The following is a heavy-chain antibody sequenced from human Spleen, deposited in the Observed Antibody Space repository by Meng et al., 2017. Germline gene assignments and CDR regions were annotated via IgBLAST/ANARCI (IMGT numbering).Heavy chain of an antibody. CDR2: ISAYNGNT. Sequence: QVQLVQAGSELKKPGASVKVSCKASGYTFSTYDVDWVRQAPGQGLEWMGWISAYNGNTNYAQKLQGRVTMTTDTSTSTAYMELRSLRSDDTAVYYCAISYYAKDYWGQGTLVTVSS. CDR3: AISYYAKDY. V-gene: IGHV1-18*01. J-gene: IGHJ4*02. CDR1: GYTFSTYD. D-gene: IGHD1-26*01.